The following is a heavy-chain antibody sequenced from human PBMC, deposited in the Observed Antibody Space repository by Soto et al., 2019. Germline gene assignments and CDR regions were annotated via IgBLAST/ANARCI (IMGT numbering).Heavy chain of an antibody. V-gene: IGHV3-23*01. CDR3: ATDSFRSGIAVAGNY. CDR2: ISFGGGST. Sequence: GGSLRLSCAASGFTFGSYAMTWVRQAPGKGLEWVSAISFGGGSTYYADSVKGRFTISRDNSKNTLYLQMTSLRAEDTAIYYCATDSFRSGIAVAGNYWGQGTLLTVSS. J-gene: IGHJ4*02. D-gene: IGHD6-19*01. CDR1: GFTFGSYA.